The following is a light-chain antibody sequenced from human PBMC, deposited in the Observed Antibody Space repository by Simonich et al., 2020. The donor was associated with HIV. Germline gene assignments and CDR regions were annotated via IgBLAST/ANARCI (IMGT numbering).Light chain of an antibody. CDR3: SSYTSSSTWV. V-gene: IGLV2-14*03. J-gene: IGLJ3*02. CDR1: ISDVGGYNY. Sequence: QSALTQPASVSGSPGQSITISCTGTISDVGGYNYVSWYQQHPGKAPKPIIYDVSTRPSGVSNRFSGSKSCNTASLTISGLQAEDEADYYCSSYTSSSTWVFGGGTKLTVL. CDR2: DVS.